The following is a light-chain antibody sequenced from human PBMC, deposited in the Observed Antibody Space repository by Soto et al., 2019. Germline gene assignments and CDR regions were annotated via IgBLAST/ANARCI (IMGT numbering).Light chain of an antibody. Sequence: QSALTQPPSASGSPGQSVTISCAGSSSDIGASNSVSWYQQHPGKAPNLLISEVSKRPSGVPDRFSGSKSGNTASLTVSGLQADDEADYYCGSKAGSNKHVVFGGGIKVTVL. CDR2: EVS. J-gene: IGLJ2*01. CDR1: SSDIGASNS. V-gene: IGLV2-8*01. CDR3: GSKAGSNKHVV.